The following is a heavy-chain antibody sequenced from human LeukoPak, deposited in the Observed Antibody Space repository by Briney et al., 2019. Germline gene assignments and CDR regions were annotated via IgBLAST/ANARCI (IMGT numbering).Heavy chain of an antibody. Sequence: PGGSLRLSCAASGFTFSNYGMNWVRQAPGKGLEWVSLIYSDGFSYYTDSVKGRFTISRDDSKNTLYLQMNSLRADDTAVYYCARGSPYYDILTGYSHFDYWGQGTLVTVSS. D-gene: IGHD3-9*01. V-gene: IGHV3-66*01. CDR3: ARGSPYYDILTGYSHFDY. CDR2: IYSDGFS. CDR1: GFTFSNYG. J-gene: IGHJ4*02.